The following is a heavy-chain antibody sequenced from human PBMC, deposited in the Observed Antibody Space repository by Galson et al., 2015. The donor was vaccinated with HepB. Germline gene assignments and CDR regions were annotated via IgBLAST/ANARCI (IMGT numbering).Heavy chain of an antibody. CDR1: GFTFSSYG. CDR2: IWYDGSNK. V-gene: IGHV3-33*06. Sequence: SLRLSCAASGFTFSSYGMHWVRQAPGKGLEWVAVIWYDGSNKYYADSVKGRFTISRDNSKNTLYLQMNSLRAEDTAVYYCAKDPGRRGSGWFYYYYGMDVWGQGTTVTVSS. J-gene: IGHJ6*02. CDR3: AKDPGRRGSGWFYYYYGMDV. D-gene: IGHD6-19*01.